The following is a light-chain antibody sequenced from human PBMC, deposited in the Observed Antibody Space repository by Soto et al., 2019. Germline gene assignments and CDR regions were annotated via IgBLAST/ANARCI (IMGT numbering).Light chain of an antibody. CDR1: QSVASNN. Sequence: EIVLTQSPGTPSLSPGERATLSCRASQSVASNNLAWYQQIPGQSPRILLYGASSRATGIPDRFSGSGSGTDFTLTISILEPEDFAVYYCQQYGSSPRTFGQGTRVESK. J-gene: IGKJ1*01. CDR3: QQYGSSPRT. CDR2: GAS. V-gene: IGKV3-20*01.